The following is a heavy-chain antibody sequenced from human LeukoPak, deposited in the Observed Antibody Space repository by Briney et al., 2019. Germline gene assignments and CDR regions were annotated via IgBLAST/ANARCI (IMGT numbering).Heavy chain of an antibody. CDR2: IYYSGST. D-gene: IGHD2-15*01. CDR1: GGSISSYY. V-gene: IGHV4-59*01. Sequence: SETLSLTCTVSGGSISSYYWSWIRQPPGKGLEWIGYIYYSGSTNYNPSLKSRVTISVDTSKNQFSLKLSSVTAADTAVYYCAKYPAGVAAQYRFFDYWGQGTLVTVSS. CDR3: AKYPAGVAAQYRFFDY. J-gene: IGHJ4*02.